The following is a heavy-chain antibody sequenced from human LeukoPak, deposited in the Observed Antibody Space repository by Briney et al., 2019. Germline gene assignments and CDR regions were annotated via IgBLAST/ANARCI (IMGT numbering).Heavy chain of an antibody. CDR3: AKGIYSSGWSYFDY. V-gene: IGHV3-23*01. CDR1: GSSFSNSA. Sequence: AGSLTLSCAASGSSFSNSAMSWVRQPPGKGLEWVSTLNASGITTYYAASVKGRFPISRANSKNTLYLQMNRLRAEDTAVYYCAKGIYSSGWSYFDYWGHGTLVTVSS. D-gene: IGHD6-19*01. J-gene: IGHJ4*01. CDR2: LNASGITT.